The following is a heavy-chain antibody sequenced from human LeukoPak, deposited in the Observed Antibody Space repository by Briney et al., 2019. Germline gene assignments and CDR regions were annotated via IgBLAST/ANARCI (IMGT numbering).Heavy chain of an antibody. D-gene: IGHD6-13*01. Sequence: ASVKVSCKASGYTFTSYGISWVRQAPGQGLEWMGGIIPIFGTANYAQKFQGRVTITADESTSTAYMELSSLRSEDTAVYYCAGTKQLGLNYHYYMDVWGKGTTVTVSS. CDR2: IIPIFGTA. CDR3: AGTKQLGLNYHYYMDV. V-gene: IGHV1-69*13. J-gene: IGHJ6*03. CDR1: GYTFTSYG.